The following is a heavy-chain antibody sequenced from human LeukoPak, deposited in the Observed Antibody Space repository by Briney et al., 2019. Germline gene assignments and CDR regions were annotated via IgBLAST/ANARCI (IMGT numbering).Heavy chain of an antibody. D-gene: IGHD2-2*02. V-gene: IGHV3-30*02. CDR3: AKWPYCSSTSCYTRQPDY. Sequence: GGSLRLSCAASGFTFSSYGMHWVRQAPGKGLEWVAVIWYDGSNKYYADSVKGRFTISRDNSKNTLYLQMNSLRAEDTAVYYCAKWPYCSSTSCYTRQPDYWGQGTLVTVSS. CDR1: GFTFSSYG. J-gene: IGHJ4*02. CDR2: IWYDGSNK.